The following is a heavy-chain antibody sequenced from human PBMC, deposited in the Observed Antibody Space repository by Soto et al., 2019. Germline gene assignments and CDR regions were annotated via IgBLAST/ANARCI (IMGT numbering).Heavy chain of an antibody. V-gene: IGHV3-21*06. CDR2: VSGSSSYI. Sequence: GGSLRLSCVASGFTFSSYGMHWVRQAPGKGLEWVSSVSGSSSYIYYADSVKGRFTVSRDNANNLVFLQMNGLRPEDTAMYYCARDLRGHYGPWGQGTMVTVSS. CDR1: GFTFSSYG. J-gene: IGHJ3*01. CDR3: ARDLRGHYGP. D-gene: IGHD4-17*01.